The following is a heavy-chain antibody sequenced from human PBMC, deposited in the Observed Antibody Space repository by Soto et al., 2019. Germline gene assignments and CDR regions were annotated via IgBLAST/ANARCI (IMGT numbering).Heavy chain of an antibody. J-gene: IGHJ1*01. V-gene: IGHV3-7*03. CDR1: GFTLRSFW. Sequence: EGQLVESGGGLVQPGGSLRLSCQVSGFTLRSFWRPGARRLQGKDLGWVANINLDGSEKYYVDAVKGRFTISRDNAKNSLHLDLRDLRANDTAVYYCARGAMAGNEVPGDWGQGTLVTVSS. CDR2: INLDGSEK. CDR3: ARGAMAGNEVPGD. D-gene: IGHD1-1*01.